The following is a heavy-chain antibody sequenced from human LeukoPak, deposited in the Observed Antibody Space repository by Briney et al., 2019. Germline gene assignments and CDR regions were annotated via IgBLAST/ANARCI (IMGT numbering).Heavy chain of an antibody. CDR2: INEDGSDK. CDR3: AELGITMIGGV. V-gene: IGHV3-7*01. CDR1: GFSFSSYW. D-gene: IGHD3-10*02. J-gene: IGHJ6*04. Sequence: GGSLRLSCAASGFSFSSYWMTWARQAPGKGLESVANINEDGSDKYYVDSVKGRFTISRDNAKKSLYLQMNSLRVGDTAVYYCAELGITMIGGVWGKGTTVTISS.